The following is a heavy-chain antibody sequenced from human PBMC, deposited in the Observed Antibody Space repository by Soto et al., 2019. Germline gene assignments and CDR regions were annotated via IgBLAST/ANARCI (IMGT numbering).Heavy chain of an antibody. CDR2: ISWNSGTR. CDR3: AKDRGLDFWSGYYRLDS. J-gene: IGHJ4*02. V-gene: IGHV3-9*01. D-gene: IGHD3-3*01. CDR1: GFTFDDYV. Sequence: EVQLEESGGGLIQPGRSLRLSCAASGFTFDDYVMHWVRQAPGKGLEWVSGISWNSGTRGYADSVRGRFTISRDNAKNSLYLEMSSLRPEDTAFYYCAKDRGLDFWSGYYRLDSWGQGTLVTVSS.